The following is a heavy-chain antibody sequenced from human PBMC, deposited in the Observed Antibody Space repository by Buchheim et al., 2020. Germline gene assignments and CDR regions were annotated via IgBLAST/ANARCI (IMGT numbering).Heavy chain of an antibody. CDR2: IYYSGST. CDR1: GGSISSYY. J-gene: IGHJ4*02. V-gene: IGHV4-59*01. CDR3: ASSLAYCGDDCRLGDY. D-gene: IGHD2-21*02. Sequence: QVQLQESGPGLVKPSETLSLTCTVSGGSISSYYWSWIRQPPGKGLEWIGYIYYSGSTNYNPSLKSRVTISVDTSKNQFSLKLSSVTAADTAVYYCASSLAYCGDDCRLGDYWGQGTL.